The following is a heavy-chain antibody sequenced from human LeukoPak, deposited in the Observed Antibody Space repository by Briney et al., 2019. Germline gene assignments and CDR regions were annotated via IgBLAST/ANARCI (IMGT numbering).Heavy chain of an antibody. D-gene: IGHD5-12*01. CDR1: GYTFTSYY. CDR3: ARGPRYGESGYDLGPY. J-gene: IGHJ4*02. Sequence: APVKLSCKASGYTFTSYYIHWMRQAPGQGLEWVVWINPNSGGSHYARRFQGRVTVTSDTSINTAYMELTSLTTDDTGVYYCARGPRYGESGYDLGPYWGQGTLVTVSS. CDR2: INPNSGGS. V-gene: IGHV1-2*02.